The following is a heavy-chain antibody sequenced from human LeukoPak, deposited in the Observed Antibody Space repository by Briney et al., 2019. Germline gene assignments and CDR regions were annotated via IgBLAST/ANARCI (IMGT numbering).Heavy chain of an antibody. D-gene: IGHD2-8*02. CDR3: AREATGGPFDY. J-gene: IGHJ4*02. CDR2: ISYDGSNK. V-gene: IGHV3-30-3*01. Sequence: SGRSLRLSCAASGFTFSSYAMHWVRQAPGKGLEWVAVISYDGSNKYYADSVKGRFTISRDNSKNTLYLQMNSLRAEDTAVYYCAREATGGPFDYWGQGTLVTVSS. CDR1: GFTFSSYA.